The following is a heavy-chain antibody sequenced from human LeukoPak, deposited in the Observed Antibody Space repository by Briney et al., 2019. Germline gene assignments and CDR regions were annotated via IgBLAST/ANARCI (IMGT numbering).Heavy chain of an antibody. CDR3: ARELWRYTYGGIDY. CDR2: IYSGGST. CDR1: GFTVSSNY. J-gene: IGHJ4*02. V-gene: IGHV3-66*01. Sequence: PGGSLRLSCAASGFTVSSNYMSWVRQALGKGLEWVSVIYSGGSTYYADSVKGRFTISRDNSKNTLYLQMNSLRAEDTAVYYCARELWRYTYGGIDYWGQRTLVTVSS. D-gene: IGHD5-18*01.